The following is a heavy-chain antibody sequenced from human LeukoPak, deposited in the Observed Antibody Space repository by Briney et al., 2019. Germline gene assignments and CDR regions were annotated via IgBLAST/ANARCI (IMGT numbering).Heavy chain of an antibody. CDR1: GFTFSSYG. J-gene: IGHJ4*02. CDR3: ARVSPAYCGGDCYLNY. V-gene: IGHV3-30*02. D-gene: IGHD2-21*02. Sequence: PGGSLRLSCAASGFTFSSYGMHWVRQAPGKGLEWVAFIRYDGSNKYYADSVKGRFTISRDNSKNTLYLQMNSLRAEDTAVYYCARVSPAYCGGDCYLNYWGQGTLVTVSS. CDR2: IRYDGSNK.